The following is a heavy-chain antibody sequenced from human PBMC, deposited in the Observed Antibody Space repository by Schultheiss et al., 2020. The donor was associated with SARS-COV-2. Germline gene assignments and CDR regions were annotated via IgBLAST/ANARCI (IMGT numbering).Heavy chain of an antibody. CDR3: AKDADTVTFYYYYGMDV. Sequence: GGSLRLSCAASGFTFSRYGMHWVRQAPGKGLEWVAVIWYDGSNKYYTDSVKGRFTISRDNSKNTLYLQMNSLRDEDTAVYYCAKDADTVTFYYYYGMDVWGQGTTVTVSS. J-gene: IGHJ6*02. CDR2: IWYDGSNK. D-gene: IGHD4-17*01. V-gene: IGHV3-30*02. CDR1: GFTFSRYG.